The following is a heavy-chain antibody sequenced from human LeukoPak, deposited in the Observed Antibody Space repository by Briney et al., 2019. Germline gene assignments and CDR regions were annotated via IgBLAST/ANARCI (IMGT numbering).Heavy chain of an antibody. Sequence: PGGSLRLSCAASGFTFSSYAMTWVRQAPGKGLDWVSSISDFGGSTYYADSVKGWFTISRDNSKNTLYLQMNSLRAEDTAVYYCAKDRGYGSGSSQDFWGQGTLVTVSS. V-gene: IGHV3-23*01. D-gene: IGHD3-10*01. CDR3: AKDRGYGSGSSQDF. CDR1: GFTFSSYA. J-gene: IGHJ4*02. CDR2: ISDFGGST.